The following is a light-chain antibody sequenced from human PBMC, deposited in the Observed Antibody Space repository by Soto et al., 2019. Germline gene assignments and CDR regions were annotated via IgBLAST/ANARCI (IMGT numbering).Light chain of an antibody. V-gene: IGLV2-14*01. Sequence: QSALTQPASVSGSPGQSITISCTENSDVGGYNYVSWYQQHPGKAPKLIIYDIINRPSGVSNRFSGSQSGNTASLTISGLQTEDEADYYCSSYTRSSGLEVFGGGTKLTVL. CDR3: SSYTRSSGLEV. J-gene: IGLJ3*02. CDR2: DII. CDR1: SDVGGYNY.